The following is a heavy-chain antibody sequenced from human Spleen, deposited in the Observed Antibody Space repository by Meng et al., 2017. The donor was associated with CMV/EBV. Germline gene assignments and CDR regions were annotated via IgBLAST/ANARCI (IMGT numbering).Heavy chain of an antibody. Sequence: LSLTCAASGFAFSTHAMHWVRQAPGKGLEWVAVTSYDGTTKYYTDFVKGRFTISRDNSKNTLYLEMNSLRTEDTAVYYCAKDRRPGLLGILIIVDQWGPGTLVTVSS. V-gene: IGHV3-30*04. J-gene: IGHJ5*02. D-gene: IGHD1-1*01. CDR3: AKDRRPGLLGILIIVDQ. CDR1: GFAFSTHA. CDR2: TSYDGTTK.